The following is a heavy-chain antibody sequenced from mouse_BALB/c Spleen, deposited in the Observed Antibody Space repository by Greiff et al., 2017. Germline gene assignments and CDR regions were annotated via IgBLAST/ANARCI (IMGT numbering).Heavy chain of an antibody. CDR3: ARWGTTDFDY. D-gene: IGHD1-1*01. Sequence: QVQLQQPGAELVRPGASVKMSCKASGYTFTSYWMHWVKQRPGQGLEWIGYINPSTGYTEYNQKFKDKATLTADKSSSTAYMQLSSLTSEDSAVYYCARWGTTDFDYWGQGTTLTVSS. J-gene: IGHJ2*01. CDR2: INPSTGYT. V-gene: IGHV1-4*01. CDR1: GYTFTSYW.